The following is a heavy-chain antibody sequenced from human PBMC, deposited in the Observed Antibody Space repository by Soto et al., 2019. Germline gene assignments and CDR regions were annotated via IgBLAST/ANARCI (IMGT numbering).Heavy chain of an antibody. J-gene: IGHJ6*02. CDR3: ARGGYYDNAWGKLSHYGLDV. V-gene: IGHV1-18*01. CDR2: ISAYNDST. Sequence: QVQLVQSAAEVKKPGASVKVSCKASGYTFIRYGITWVRQAPGQGLEWMGWISAYNDSTIDAQKLQGRVTMTTDTSTRTVYMELRSLKSDDTAVYYCARGGYYDNAWGKLSHYGLDVWGQGTSVTVSS. CDR1: GYTFIRYG. D-gene: IGHD3-16*01.